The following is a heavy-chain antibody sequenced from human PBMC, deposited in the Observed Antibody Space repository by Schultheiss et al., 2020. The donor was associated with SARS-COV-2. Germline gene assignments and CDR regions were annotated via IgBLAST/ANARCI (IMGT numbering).Heavy chain of an antibody. V-gene: IGHV4-39*01. CDR3: ARNPAVAGDVTLLPLDYYGMDV. CDR1: GGSIRSSSYY. Sequence: SQTLSLTCTVSGGSIRSSSYYWGWIRQPPGKGLEWIGSIYYSGSTYYNPSLKSRVTISVDTSKNQFSLKLSSVTAADTAVYYCARNPAVAGDVTLLPLDYYGMDVWGQGTTVTVSS. J-gene: IGHJ6*02. CDR2: IYYSGST. D-gene: IGHD6-19*01.